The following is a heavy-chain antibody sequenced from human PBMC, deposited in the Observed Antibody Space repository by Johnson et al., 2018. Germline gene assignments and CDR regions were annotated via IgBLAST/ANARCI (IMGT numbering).Heavy chain of an antibody. D-gene: IGHD4/OR15-4a*01. CDR1: GYRFTTYW. J-gene: IGHJ3*01. CDR3: ARSGRAMVPDAFDL. CDR2: IYPGDSDT. V-gene: IGHV5-51*03. Sequence: VQLVQSGAEVKKPGESLKISCKGSGYRFTTYWIAWVRQMPGKGLEWMGIIYPGDSDTRYSPSFQGQVTISADTSISTASLQWSSLKASDSAMYYCARSGRAMVPDAFDLWGQGTMVTVAS.